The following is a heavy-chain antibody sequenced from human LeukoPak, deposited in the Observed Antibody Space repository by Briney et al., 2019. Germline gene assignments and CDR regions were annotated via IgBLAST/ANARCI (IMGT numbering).Heavy chain of an antibody. Sequence: ASVKVSCKASGYTFTGYYMHWVRQAPGQGLEWMGWINPNSGGTNYAQKFQGRVTMTRDTSISTAYMELSRLRSDDTAVYYCAREEVVYYGSGSYPYAHNWFDPWGQGTLVTVSS. J-gene: IGHJ5*02. CDR2: INPNSGGT. CDR3: AREEVVYYGSGSYPYAHNWFDP. D-gene: IGHD3-10*01. CDR1: GYTFTGYY. V-gene: IGHV1-2*02.